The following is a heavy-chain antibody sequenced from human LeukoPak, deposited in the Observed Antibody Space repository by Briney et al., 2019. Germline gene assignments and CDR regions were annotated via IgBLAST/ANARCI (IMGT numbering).Heavy chain of an antibody. D-gene: IGHD1-1*01. CDR3: ARGLGWKVTPMGLFYMDV. Sequence: SETLSLTCGVDGGSLSGYDWTWVRQPPGKELDWIGQINYGGDTNYNPSLKSRVTISVDTSKNQFSLKVTSVTAADTAVYYCARGLGWKVTPMGLFYMDVWGEGATVTVSS. CDR2: INYGGDT. V-gene: IGHV4-34*01. CDR1: GGSLSGYD. J-gene: IGHJ6*03.